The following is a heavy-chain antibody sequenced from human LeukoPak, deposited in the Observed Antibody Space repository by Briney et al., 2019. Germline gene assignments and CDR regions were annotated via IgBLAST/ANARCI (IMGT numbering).Heavy chain of an antibody. CDR3: AKTHFFTSVVRFGELLSSFDY. Sequence: PGGSLRLSCAASGFTFSSYGMHWVRQAPGKGLERVAVISYDGSNKYYADSVKGRFTISRDNSKNTLYLQMNSLRAEDTAVYYCAKTHFFTSVVRFGELLSSFDYWGQGTLVTVSS. CDR1: GFTFSSYG. CDR2: ISYDGSNK. V-gene: IGHV3-30*18. J-gene: IGHJ4*02. D-gene: IGHD3-10*01.